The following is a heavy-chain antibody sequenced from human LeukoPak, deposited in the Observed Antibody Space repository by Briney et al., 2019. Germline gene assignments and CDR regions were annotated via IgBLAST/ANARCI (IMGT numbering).Heavy chain of an antibody. J-gene: IGHJ3*01. CDR2: IWYDGSNE. CDR3: AREETGAFDL. Sequence: AGSLRLSCAASGFTFSDYAFHWVRQAPGKGLEWVAVIWYDGSNEKYADSVKGQLTISRDNSKNTLYLQMNSLRAEDTAMYYCAREETGAFDLWGLGTMVTVSS. CDR1: GFTFSDYA. D-gene: IGHD3-9*01. V-gene: IGHV3-33*01.